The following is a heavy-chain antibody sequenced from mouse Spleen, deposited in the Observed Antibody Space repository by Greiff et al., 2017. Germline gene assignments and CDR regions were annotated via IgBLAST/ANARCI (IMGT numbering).Heavy chain of an antibody. CDR1: GYSFTGYY. CDR2: INPSTGGT. D-gene: IGHD3-1*01. CDR3: ARLARGGFAY. J-gene: IGHJ3*01. V-gene: IGHV1-42*01. Sequence: EVQRVESGPELVKPGASVKISCKASGYSFTGYYMNWVKQSPEKSLEWIGEINPSTGGTTYNQKFKAKATLTVDKSSSTAYMQLKSLTSEDSAVYYCARLARGGFAYWGQGTLVTVSA.